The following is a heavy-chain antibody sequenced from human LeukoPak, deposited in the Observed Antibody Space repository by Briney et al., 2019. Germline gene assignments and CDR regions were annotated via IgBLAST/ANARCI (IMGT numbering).Heavy chain of an antibody. D-gene: IGHD4-11*01. Sequence: PGGSLRLSCAASGFTFSSYWMHWVRQAPGKGLVWVSRINSDGSSTTYAASVKGRFTISRDNAKNTLYLQMNSLRAEDTAVYYCARGTVSTYYYYMDVWGKGTTVTVSS. CDR2: INSDGSST. CDR3: ARGTVSTYYYYMDV. CDR1: GFTFSSYW. J-gene: IGHJ6*03. V-gene: IGHV3-74*01.